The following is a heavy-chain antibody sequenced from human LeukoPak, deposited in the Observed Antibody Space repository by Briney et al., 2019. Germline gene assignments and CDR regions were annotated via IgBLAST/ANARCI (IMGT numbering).Heavy chain of an antibody. D-gene: IGHD2-8*02. Sequence: GGSLRLSCATSGFTFSSYEMNWVRQAPGRGLEWVSYISSSGSTMYYADSVKGRFTTSRDNAKNSLYLQMNSLRAEDTAVYYCARGTGVDYWGQGTLVTVSS. CDR2: ISSSGSTM. J-gene: IGHJ4*02. CDR3: ARGTGVDY. CDR1: GFTFSSYE. V-gene: IGHV3-48*03.